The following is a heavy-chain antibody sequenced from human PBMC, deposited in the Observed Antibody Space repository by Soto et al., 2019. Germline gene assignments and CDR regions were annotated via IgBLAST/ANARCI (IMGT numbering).Heavy chain of an antibody. CDR2: ITSSSSYI. CDR3: ARVRYGVSMVRGVILDPYYYYYTMDV. D-gene: IGHD3-10*01. Sequence: VGSLRLSCAASGFTFTTYSMNWVRQAPGKGLEWVSSITSSSSYIYYADSVKGRFTISRDNAKNSLYLQMNSLRAEDTAVYCCARVRYGVSMVRGVILDPYYYYYTMDVWGRGTTVTVSS. J-gene: IGHJ6*02. V-gene: IGHV3-21*01. CDR1: GFTFTTYS.